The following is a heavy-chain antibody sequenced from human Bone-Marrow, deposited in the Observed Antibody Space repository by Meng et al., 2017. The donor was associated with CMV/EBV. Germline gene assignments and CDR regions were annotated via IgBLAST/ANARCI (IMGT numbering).Heavy chain of an antibody. V-gene: IGHV1-58*01. CDR1: GFTFTSSA. CDR2: TVVGSGNT. Sequence: SVKVSCKASGFTFTSSAVQWVRQARGQRLEWIGWTVVGSGNTNYAQKFQERVTITRDMSTSTAYMELSSLRSEDTAVYYCAAGPLTVTWRGYYYYGMDVWGQGTTVTVSS. J-gene: IGHJ6*02. D-gene: IGHD4-11*01. CDR3: AAGPLTVTWRGYYYYGMDV.